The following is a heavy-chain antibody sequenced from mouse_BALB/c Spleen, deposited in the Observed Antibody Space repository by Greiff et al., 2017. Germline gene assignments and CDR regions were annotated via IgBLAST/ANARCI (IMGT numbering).Heavy chain of an antibody. CDR3: NAGGNYVGDYYAMDY. Sequence: EVKLVESGAELVRSGASVKLSCTASGFNIKDYYMHWVKQRPEQGLEWIGWIDPENGDTEYAPKFQGKATMTADTSSNTAYLQLSSLTSEDTAVYYCNAGGNYVGDYYAMDYWGQGTSVTVSS. CDR2: IDPENGDT. V-gene: IGHV14-4*02. D-gene: IGHD2-1*01. J-gene: IGHJ4*01. CDR1: GFNIKDYY.